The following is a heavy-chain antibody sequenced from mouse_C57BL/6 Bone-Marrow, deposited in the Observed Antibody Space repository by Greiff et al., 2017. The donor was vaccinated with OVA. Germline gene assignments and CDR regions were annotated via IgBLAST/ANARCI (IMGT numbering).Heavy chain of an antibody. Sequence: QVQLQQSGPGLVQPSQSLSITCTVSGFSLTSYGVHWVRQSPGKGLEWLGVIWSGGSTDYNAALISRLSISKDNSKSQVFFKMNSLQADDTAIYYCARIDYGDYWGQGTTLTVSS. CDR2: IWSGGST. V-gene: IGHV2-2*01. CDR1: GFSLTSYG. D-gene: IGHD2-4*01. J-gene: IGHJ2*01. CDR3: ARIDYGDY.